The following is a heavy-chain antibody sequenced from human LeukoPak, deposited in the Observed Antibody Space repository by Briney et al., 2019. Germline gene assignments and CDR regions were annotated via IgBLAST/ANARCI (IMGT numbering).Heavy chain of an antibody. J-gene: IGHJ6*02. CDR1: GYTFTGYY. CDR3: ARDSSSWGDYYYGMDV. CDR2: INPDSGGT. D-gene: IGHD6-13*01. V-gene: IGHV1-2*02. Sequence: ASVKVSCKASGYTFTGYYMNWVRQAPGQGLEWIGWINPDSGGTNYAQKFQGRVTMTRDTSISTAYMELSRLTSDDTAVYYCARDSSSWGDYYYGMDVWGQGTTVTVSS.